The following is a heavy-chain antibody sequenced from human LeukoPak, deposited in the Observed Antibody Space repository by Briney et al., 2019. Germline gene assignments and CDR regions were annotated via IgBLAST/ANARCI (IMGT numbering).Heavy chain of an antibody. CDR1: GFTFNSHT. J-gene: IGHJ4*02. V-gene: IGHV3-53*04. CDR3: ARVDTVMAYYFDL. D-gene: IGHD5-18*01. CDR2: IYSGGTT. Sequence: GESLRLSCAASGFTFNSHTLHWVRQAPGKGLEWVSTIYSGGTTYYADSVMGRFTISRHNSRNTLYLQMNSLRAEDTAVYYCARVDTVMAYYFDLWGQGTLVTVSS.